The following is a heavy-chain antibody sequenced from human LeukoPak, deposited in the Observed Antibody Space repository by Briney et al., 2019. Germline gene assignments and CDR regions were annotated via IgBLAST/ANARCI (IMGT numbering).Heavy chain of an antibody. D-gene: IGHD7-27*01. Sequence: SETLSLTCTVSGGSISSGGYYWSWIRQHPGTGLEWIGYIYYSGSAYYNPSLKSRVTISVDTSKNQFSLKLSSVTAADTAVYYCARETGANTGPSLVDYWGQGTLVTVSS. CDR3: ARETGANTGPSLVDY. CDR1: GGSISSGGYY. CDR2: IYYSGSA. V-gene: IGHV4-31*03. J-gene: IGHJ4*02.